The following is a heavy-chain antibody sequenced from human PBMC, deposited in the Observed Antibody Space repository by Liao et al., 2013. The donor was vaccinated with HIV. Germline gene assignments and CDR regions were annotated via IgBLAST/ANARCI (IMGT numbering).Heavy chain of an antibody. J-gene: IGHJ4*02. Sequence: QVSLQQWGAGLLKPSETLSLTCAVYGGSFKNYYWGWVRQSPGRGLEWIGEINHAGNTKYNPSLKSRVTMSVDTSKNQFSLRLSSVTAADTAVYYCASFPYYDSVWGSFRWGQGTLVTVSS. V-gene: IGHV4-34*01. D-gene: IGHD3-16*02. CDR2: INHAGNT. CDR3: ASFPYYDSVWGSFR. CDR1: GGSFKNYY.